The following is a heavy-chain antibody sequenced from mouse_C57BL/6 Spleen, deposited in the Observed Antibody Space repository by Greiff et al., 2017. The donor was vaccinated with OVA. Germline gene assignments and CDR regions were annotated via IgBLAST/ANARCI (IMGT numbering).Heavy chain of an antibody. D-gene: IGHD2-5*01. CDR1: GFTFSSYG. V-gene: IGHV5-6*01. Sequence: EVKLVESGGDLVKPGGSLKLSCAASGFTFSSYGMSWVRQTPDKRLEWVATISSGGSYTYYPDSVKGRFTISRDNAKNTLYLQMSSLKSEDTAMYYCARLYSNYLDYWGQGTTLTVSS. J-gene: IGHJ2*01. CDR3: ARLYSNYLDY. CDR2: ISSGGSYT.